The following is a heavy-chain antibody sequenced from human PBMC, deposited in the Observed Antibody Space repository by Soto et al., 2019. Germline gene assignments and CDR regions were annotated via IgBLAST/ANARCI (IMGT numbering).Heavy chain of an antibody. CDR3: ASSPNLLTSYPTYYGMDV. J-gene: IGHJ6*02. D-gene: IGHD3-9*01. Sequence: QVQLQESGPGLVKPSQTLSLTCTVSGGSISSGAYYWSWIRQHPGKALEWIGYIYYTGNTYYNPSLKSRVMISLDTSKNQFSLKLTSVTAADTAVYYCASSPNLLTSYPTYYGMDVWGQGTRVAVSS. CDR2: IYYTGNT. CDR1: GGSISSGAYY. V-gene: IGHV4-31*03.